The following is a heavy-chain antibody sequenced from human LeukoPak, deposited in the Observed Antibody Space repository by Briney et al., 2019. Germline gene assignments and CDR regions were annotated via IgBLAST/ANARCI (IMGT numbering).Heavy chain of an antibody. D-gene: IGHD3-10*01. V-gene: IGHV4-39*01. CDR3: ARKTPGTSVDV. CDR2: ITNTGGT. Sequence: SETLSLTCTVSGGSISNSGHYWVWIRQPPGKGLEWIGTITNTGGTYSNPSLKSRVTISIDASKTQISLKLTSVTAANTAVFYCARKTPGTSVDVWGQGTPVTVSS. CDR1: GGSISNSGHY. J-gene: IGHJ6*02.